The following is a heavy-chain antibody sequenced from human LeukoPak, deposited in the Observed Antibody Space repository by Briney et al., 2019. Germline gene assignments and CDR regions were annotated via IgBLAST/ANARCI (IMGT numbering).Heavy chain of an antibody. V-gene: IGHV3-23*01. CDR2: ISGSGGST. J-gene: IGHJ4*02. CDR1: GFPFSSYA. CDR3: AKGIRTLDY. Sequence: PGGSLRLSCAASGFPFSSYAMGWVRQAPGRGLEWVSVISGSGGSTYYADSVKGRFTISRGNSKNTLYLQMNSLRAEDTAVYYCAKGIRTLDYWGQGTLVTVSS. D-gene: IGHD5-18*01.